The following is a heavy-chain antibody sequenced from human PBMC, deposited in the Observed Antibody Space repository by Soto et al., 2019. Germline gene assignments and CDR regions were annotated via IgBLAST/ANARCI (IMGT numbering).Heavy chain of an antibody. J-gene: IGHJ4*02. CDR3: ARGRGYCSGGSCQMEFDY. CDR1: GGSVSSDNYY. V-gene: IGHV4-61*01. CDR2: IYNSGST. D-gene: IGHD2-15*01. Sequence: SETLSLTCTVSGGSVSSDNYYWNWIRQPPGKGQEWIGYIYNSGSTNDNPSLKSRVTISVDTSKNQFSLKLSSVTAADTAVYYCARGRGYCSGGSCQMEFDYWGQGTPVTVSS.